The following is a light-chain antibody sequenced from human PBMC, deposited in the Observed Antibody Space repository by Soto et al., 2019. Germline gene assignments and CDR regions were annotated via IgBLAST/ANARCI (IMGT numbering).Light chain of an antibody. Sequence: EIVMTQSPATLSVSPGESATLSCRASQTINRNLAWYHQRPGQPPRLLMYGASTRATGIPDRFRGSGSGTEFTLTISSLQSEDFAVYYCQQYNNWPLTFGGGTKVDIK. V-gene: IGKV3-15*01. CDR3: QQYNNWPLT. J-gene: IGKJ4*01. CDR1: QTINRN. CDR2: GAS.